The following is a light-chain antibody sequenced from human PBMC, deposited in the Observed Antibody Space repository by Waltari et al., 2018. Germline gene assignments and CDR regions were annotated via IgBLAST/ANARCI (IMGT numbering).Light chain of an antibody. Sequence: EIQMTQSPSSVSASVGDRVTITCRATQDINSALAWYQQKPGQAPNLLIYAVSSLQSVVPSRFSGSGSGTHFTLTISSLQPEDVATYYCQQGNTFPPTFGLGTRVQI. J-gene: IGKJ1*01. CDR1: QDINSA. V-gene: IGKV1-12*01. CDR3: QQGNTFPPT. CDR2: AVS.